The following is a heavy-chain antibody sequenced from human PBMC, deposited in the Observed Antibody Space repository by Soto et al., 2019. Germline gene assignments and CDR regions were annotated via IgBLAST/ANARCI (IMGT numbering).Heavy chain of an antibody. CDR3: VRRSVYGAYAGAFHI. V-gene: IGHV5-51*03. CDR2: IYPDDFDI. CDR1: GYSINNDW. Sequence: QLVQSGAEVKKPGESLKIFCKGSGYSINNDWIGWVRQMPGKGLEWMGIIYPDDFDIRYSASFEGQVTISADRSTSTAYLQWSGLKASDTAMYYCVRRSVYGAYAGAFHIWGQGTMVTVSS. J-gene: IGHJ3*02. D-gene: IGHD4-17*01.